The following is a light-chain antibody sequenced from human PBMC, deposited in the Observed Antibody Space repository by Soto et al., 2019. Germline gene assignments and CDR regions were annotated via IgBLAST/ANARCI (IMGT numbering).Light chain of an antibody. CDR2: QAS. Sequence: DIQMTQSPSTLSASVGDRVTITCRASQSLSKWLAWYQQKPGKAPKLLIYQASNLEDGVPSRFSGSGSGTEFTLTIIGLQPDDFATDFCQQHNIFPLTFGGGTKVEIK. CDR1: QSLSKW. J-gene: IGKJ4*01. CDR3: QQHNIFPLT. V-gene: IGKV1-5*03.